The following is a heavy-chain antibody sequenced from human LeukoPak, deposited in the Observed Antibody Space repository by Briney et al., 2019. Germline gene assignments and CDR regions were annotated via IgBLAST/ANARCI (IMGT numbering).Heavy chain of an antibody. CDR3: AKTQGYYDFWRDYPDV. D-gene: IGHD3-3*01. J-gene: IGHJ6*04. CDR2: IAGNGATT. CDR1: GFTFSTYF. V-gene: IGHV3-23*01. Sequence: GGSLRLSCAASGFTFSTYFMSWVRQAPGKGLEWVSFIAGNGATTYYADSVKGRFTISRDNSKSTMYQQMNSLRAEDTAVYYWAKTQGYYDFWRDYPDVGGGGTTVTVSS.